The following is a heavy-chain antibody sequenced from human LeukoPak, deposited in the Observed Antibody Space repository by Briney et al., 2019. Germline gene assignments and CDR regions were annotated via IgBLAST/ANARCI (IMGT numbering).Heavy chain of an antibody. CDR3: TRIGTSGGESDY. CDR2: IRSKAYGGTP. Sequence: PGGSLRLSCTASGFTFGDYAMSWVRQAPGKGREWVGFIRSKAYGGTPEYAASVKGRFAISRDDSKTIAYLQMNSLKTEDTAVYYCTRIGTSGGESDYWGQGTLVTVSS. D-gene: IGHD3-10*01. J-gene: IGHJ4*02. CDR1: GFTFGDYA. V-gene: IGHV3-49*04.